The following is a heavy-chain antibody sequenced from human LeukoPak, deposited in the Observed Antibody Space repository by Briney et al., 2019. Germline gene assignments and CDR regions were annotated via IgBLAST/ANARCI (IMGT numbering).Heavy chain of an antibody. Sequence: ASVKVSCKASGYTFTSYGISWVRQAPGQGLEWMGWISAYNGNTNYAQKLQGRVTMATDTSTSTAYMELRGLRSDDTAVYYCARAYYGGNWWFDPWGQGTLVTVSS. CDR2: ISAYNGNT. J-gene: IGHJ5*02. V-gene: IGHV1-18*01. CDR1: GYTFTSYG. CDR3: ARAYYGGNWWFDP. D-gene: IGHD4-23*01.